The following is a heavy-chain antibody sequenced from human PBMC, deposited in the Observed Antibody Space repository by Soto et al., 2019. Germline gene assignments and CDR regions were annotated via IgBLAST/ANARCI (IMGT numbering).Heavy chain of an antibody. J-gene: IGHJ4*02. V-gene: IGHV4-59*01. CDR3: ARGRTVGGFFDC. CDR2: IHYSGST. Sequence: KPSETLSLTCTISDGSMSTYYWNWIRQPPGKGLEWIGYIHYSGSTNYNPPLNRRVTISIYTSKKQFSLNLNSVTAADTAVYFCARGRTVGGFFDCWGQGTLVTVSS. CDR1: DGSMSTYY. D-gene: IGHD1-26*01.